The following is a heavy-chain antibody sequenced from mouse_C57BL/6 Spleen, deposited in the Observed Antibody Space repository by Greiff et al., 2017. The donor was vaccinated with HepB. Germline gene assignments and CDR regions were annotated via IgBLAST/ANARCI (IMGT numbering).Heavy chain of an antibody. J-gene: IGHJ4*01. V-gene: IGHV1-61*01. D-gene: IGHD2-13*01. Sequence: VQLQQPGAELVRPGSSVKLSCKASGYTFTSYWMDWVKQRPGQGLEWIGNIYPSDSETHYNQKFKDKATLTVDKSSSTAYMQLSSLTSEDSAVDYGARYGDYGGAMDYWGQGTSVTVSS. CDR1: GYTFTSYW. CDR3: ARYGDYGGAMDY. CDR2: IYPSDSET.